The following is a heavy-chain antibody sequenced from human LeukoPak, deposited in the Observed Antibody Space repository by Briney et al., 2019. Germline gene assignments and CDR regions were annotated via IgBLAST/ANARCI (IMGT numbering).Heavy chain of an antibody. Sequence: PSETLSLTCTVSGDSFSTSGYYWVWIRQPPGKGLEWIGSIYYSGTTNYNPSLKSRITISVDTSKNQFSLKLSSVTAADTAVYYCARYYDILTRGTDYAFDIWGQGTMVTVSS. J-gene: IGHJ3*02. CDR1: GDSFSTSGYY. D-gene: IGHD3-9*01. CDR3: ARYYDILTRGTDYAFDI. CDR2: IYYSGTT. V-gene: IGHV4-39*07.